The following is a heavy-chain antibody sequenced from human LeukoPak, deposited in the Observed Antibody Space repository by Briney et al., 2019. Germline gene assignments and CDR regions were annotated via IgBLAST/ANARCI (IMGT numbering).Heavy chain of an antibody. Sequence: SETLSLTCTVPGVSISSYYWRWIRQPPGEGLEGIGYIYKSGSTNFSPSRESQVTISVDTFKNQFSLKLSSVTAADTAVYYCAGRRRVYDSSGYGDAFDIWGQGTMVTVSS. CDR3: AGRRRVYDSSGYGDAFDI. D-gene: IGHD3-22*01. V-gene: IGHV4-59*08. CDR1: GVSISSYY. CDR2: IYKSGST. J-gene: IGHJ3*02.